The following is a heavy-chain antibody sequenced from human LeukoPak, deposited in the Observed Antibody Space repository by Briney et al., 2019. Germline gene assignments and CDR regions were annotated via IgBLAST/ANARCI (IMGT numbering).Heavy chain of an antibody. CDR3: ASRPFHYGFRTHFDS. D-gene: IGHD3-10*01. CDR2: INHSGST. CDR1: GGSFSAYY. Sequence: SETLSLTCAVYGGSFSAYYWNWIRQTPGKGLEWIGEINHSGSTKYNPSLKSRVSISVDKPKNQFSLRLNSVTAADAAVYYCASRPFHYGFRTHFDSWGQGTLVTVSS. V-gene: IGHV4-34*01. J-gene: IGHJ4*02.